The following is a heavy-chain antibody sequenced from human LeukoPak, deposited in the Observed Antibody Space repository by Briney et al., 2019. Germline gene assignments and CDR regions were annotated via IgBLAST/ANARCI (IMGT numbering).Heavy chain of an antibody. J-gene: IGHJ6*03. CDR1: GGSISSYY. Sequence: SETLSLTCTVSGGSISSYYWSWIRQPAGKGLEWIGRIYTSGSTNYNPSLKSRVTMSVDTSKIQFSLKLSSVTAADTAVYYCARVWGDSYGLYYYYYMDVWGKGTTVTVSS. CDR2: IYTSGST. CDR3: ARVWGDSYGLYYYYYMDV. D-gene: IGHD5-18*01. V-gene: IGHV4-4*07.